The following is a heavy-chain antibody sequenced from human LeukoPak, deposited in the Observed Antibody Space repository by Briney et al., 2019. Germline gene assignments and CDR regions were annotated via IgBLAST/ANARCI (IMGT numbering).Heavy chain of an antibody. J-gene: IGHJ4*02. CDR3: ARGGVGYYFDY. V-gene: IGHV4-34*01. CDR2: INHSGST. Sequence: DSLRLSCAASGFTFSNHIISWIRQPPGKGLEWIGEINHSGSTNYNPSLKSRVTISVDTSKNQFSLKLSSVTAADTAVYYCARGGVGYYFDYWGQGTPVTVSS. D-gene: IGHD1-26*01. CDR1: GFTFSNHI.